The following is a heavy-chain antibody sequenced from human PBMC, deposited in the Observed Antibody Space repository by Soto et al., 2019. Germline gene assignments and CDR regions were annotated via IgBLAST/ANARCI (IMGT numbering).Heavy chain of an antibody. V-gene: IGHV1-58*01. J-gene: IGHJ4*02. CDR2: IVVGSGNT. D-gene: IGHD3-10*01. Sequence: ASVKVSCKASGFTFTSSAVQWVRQARGQRLEWIGWIVVGSGNTNYAQKFQERVTITRDMSTSTAYMELSSLRSEDTAVYYCAAAWFGELRSPQFDYWGQGTLVTVSS. CDR3: AAAWFGELRSPQFDY. CDR1: GFTFTSSA.